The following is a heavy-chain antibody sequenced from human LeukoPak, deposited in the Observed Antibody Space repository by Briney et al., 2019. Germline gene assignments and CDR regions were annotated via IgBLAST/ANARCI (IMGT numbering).Heavy chain of an antibody. D-gene: IGHD2-2*01. Sequence: PSETLSLTCTVSGGSISSYYWSWIRQPPGKGLEWIGYIYYSGSTNYNPSLKCRFTISVDTSKTQFSLKLSSVTAADTAVYYCARDRIPYQLLYWFDPWGQGTLVTVSS. V-gene: IGHV4-59*01. J-gene: IGHJ5*02. CDR2: IYYSGST. CDR1: GGSISSYY. CDR3: ARDRIPYQLLYWFDP.